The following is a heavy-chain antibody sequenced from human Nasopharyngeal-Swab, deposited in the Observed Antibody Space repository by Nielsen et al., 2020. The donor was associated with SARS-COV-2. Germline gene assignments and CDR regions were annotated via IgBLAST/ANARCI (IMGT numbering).Heavy chain of an antibody. Sequence: GESLKISCKGSGYSFTSYWIGWVRQMPGKGLEWMGIIYPGDSDTRYSPSFQGQVTISADKSISTAYLQWSSLKASDTAMYYCARQPSQGDYYGSRSYFYYGMDVWGQGTTVTVSS. J-gene: IGHJ6*02. CDR3: ARQPSQGDYYGSRSYFYYGMDV. CDR2: IYPGDSDT. D-gene: IGHD3-10*01. CDR1: GYSFTSYW. V-gene: IGHV5-51*01.